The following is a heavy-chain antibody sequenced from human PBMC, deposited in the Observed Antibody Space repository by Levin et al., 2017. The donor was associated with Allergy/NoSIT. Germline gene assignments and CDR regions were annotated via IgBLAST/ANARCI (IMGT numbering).Heavy chain of an antibody. D-gene: IGHD5-18*01. CDR3: AKTFWGHDTAMVFFDY. Sequence: QAGGSLRLSCAASGFTFSSYGMHWVRQAPGKGLEWVAVISYDGSNKYYADSVKGRFTISRDNSKNTLYLQMNSLRAEDTAVYYCAKTFWGHDTAMVFFDYWGQGTLVTVSS. CDR1: GFTFSSYG. J-gene: IGHJ4*02. V-gene: IGHV3-30*18. CDR2: ISYDGSNK.